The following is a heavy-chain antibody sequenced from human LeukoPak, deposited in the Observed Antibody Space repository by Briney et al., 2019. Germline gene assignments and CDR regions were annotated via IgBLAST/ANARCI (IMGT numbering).Heavy chain of an antibody. V-gene: IGHV3-21*04. CDR2: ISSSSSYI. J-gene: IGHJ6*02. CDR3: AKQYGSGSYYSVYGMDV. D-gene: IGHD3-10*01. Sequence: TGGSLRLSCAASGFTFSSYSMNWVRQAPGKGLEWVSSISSSSSYIYYADSVKGRFTISRDNAKNSLYLQMDSLRAEDTALYYCAKQYGSGSYYSVYGMDVWGQGTTVTVSS. CDR1: GFTFSSYS.